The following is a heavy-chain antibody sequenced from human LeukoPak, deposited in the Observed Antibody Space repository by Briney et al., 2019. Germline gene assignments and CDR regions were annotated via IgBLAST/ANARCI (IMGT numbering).Heavy chain of an antibody. V-gene: IGHV6-1*01. J-gene: IGHJ4*02. CDR2: TYYRSKWYN. Sequence: QTLSLTCAISGDSVTSNSAAWNWIRQSPPRGLEWLGRTYYRSKWYNDYAVSVKSRITINPDASKNHFSLHLNSVTPEDTAVYYCARGTGGVLDYWGQGTLVTASS. D-gene: IGHD1-1*01. CDR3: ARGTGGVLDY. CDR1: GDSVTSNSAA.